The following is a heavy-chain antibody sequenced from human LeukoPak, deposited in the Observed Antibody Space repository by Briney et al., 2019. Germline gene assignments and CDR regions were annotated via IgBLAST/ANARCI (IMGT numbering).Heavy chain of an antibody. CDR2: FNASGSSI. V-gene: IGHV3-23*05. D-gene: IGHD3-3*01. CDR1: ELSFRNYA. CDR3: ASPDYDFWSGFYY. J-gene: IGHJ4*02. Sequence: GGSLRLSWAAPELSFRNYAMNWVRKAPGKGLDWVSSFNASGSSIYYAVSVKGRFSISRDNSKKMLYLQMTSLRVEDTAVYYCASPDYDFWSGFYYWGRGSLVTVPS.